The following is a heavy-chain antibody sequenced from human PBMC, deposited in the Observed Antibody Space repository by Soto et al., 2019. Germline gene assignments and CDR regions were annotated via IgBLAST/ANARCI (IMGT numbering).Heavy chain of an antibody. D-gene: IGHD6-13*01. V-gene: IGHV4-59*08. CDR2: IYYRGST. CDR1: GGPISSYY. Sequence: QVQLQESGPGLVKPSETLSLTCTVSGGPISSYYWSWIRHPPGKGLEWIGYIYYRGSTNYNPSLKIRVTLSVDTSNTQVPRLLRSVPAADTAAYSCVRRVISSWYGFGFDPWCQGTLVTVSS. CDR3: VRRVISSWYGFGFDP. J-gene: IGHJ5*02.